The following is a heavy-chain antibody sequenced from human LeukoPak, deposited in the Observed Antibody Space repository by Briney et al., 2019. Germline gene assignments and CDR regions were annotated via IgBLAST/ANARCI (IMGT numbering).Heavy chain of an antibody. Sequence: SETLSLTCTVSGGSISSGGYYWSWIRQHPGKGLEWIGYIYHSGSTYYNPSLKSRLTISVDTSKNQLSLKLSSVTAADTAVYYCAREDYGGYYFDYWGQGTLVTVSS. D-gene: IGHD4-23*01. CDR1: GGSISSGGYY. CDR2: IYHSGST. J-gene: IGHJ4*02. CDR3: AREDYGGYYFDY. V-gene: IGHV4-31*03.